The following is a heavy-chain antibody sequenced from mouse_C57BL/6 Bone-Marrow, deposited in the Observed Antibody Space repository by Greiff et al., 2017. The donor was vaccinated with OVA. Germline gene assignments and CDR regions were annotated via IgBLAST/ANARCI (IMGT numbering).Heavy chain of an antibody. CDR3: TREGLGRAMDY. CDR1: GYTFTDYE. CDR2: IDPETGGT. D-gene: IGHD4-1*01. V-gene: IGHV1-15*01. Sequence: QVQLQQSGAELVRPGASVTLSCKASGYTFTDYEMHWVKQTPVHGLEWIGAIDPETGGTAYNQKFKGKAILTADKSSSTAYMELRSLTSEDSAVYYCTREGLGRAMDYWDQGTSVTVSS. J-gene: IGHJ4*01.